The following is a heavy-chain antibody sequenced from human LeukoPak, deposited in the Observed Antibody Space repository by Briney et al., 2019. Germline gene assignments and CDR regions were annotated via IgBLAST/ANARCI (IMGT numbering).Heavy chain of an antibody. D-gene: IGHD4-17*01. CDR1: GFTFSSYS. V-gene: IGHV3-48*01. CDR2: ISSSSSTI. Sequence: GGSLRLSCAASGFTFSSYSMNWVRQAPGKGLEWVSYISSSSSTIYYADSVKGRFTISRDNAKNSLYLQMNSLRTEDTALYYCAKGGNSYGDYYFDYWGQGTLVTVSS. J-gene: IGHJ4*02. CDR3: AKGGNSYGDYYFDY.